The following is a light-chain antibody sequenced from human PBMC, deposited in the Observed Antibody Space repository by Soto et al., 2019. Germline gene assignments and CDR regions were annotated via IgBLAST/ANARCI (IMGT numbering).Light chain of an antibody. CDR1: SSNIGAGYD. J-gene: IGLJ1*01. CDR2: GNS. V-gene: IGLV1-40*01. CDR3: QSYDSSLSGYV. Sequence: QSVLTQPPSVSGAPGQRVTISCTGSSSNIGAGYDVHWYQQLPGTAPKLLIYGNSNRPSGVPDRFPGSKSGTSASLAITGFQAEDEADYYCQSYDSSLSGYVFGTGTKLTVL.